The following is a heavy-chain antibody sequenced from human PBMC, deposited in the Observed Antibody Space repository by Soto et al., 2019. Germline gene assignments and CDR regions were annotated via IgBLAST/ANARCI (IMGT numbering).Heavy chain of an antibody. CDR3: ARPPNYYDSSGYYYAGAFDI. J-gene: IGHJ3*02. CDR1: GYSFTSYW. CDR2: IDPSDSYT. D-gene: IGHD3-22*01. V-gene: IGHV5-10-1*01. Sequence: WESLKISCKGSGYSFTSYWISWVRQMPGKGLEWMGRIDPSDSYTNYSPSFQGHVTISADKSISTAYLQWSSLKASDTAMYYCARPPNYYDSSGYYYAGAFDIWGQGTMVTVSS.